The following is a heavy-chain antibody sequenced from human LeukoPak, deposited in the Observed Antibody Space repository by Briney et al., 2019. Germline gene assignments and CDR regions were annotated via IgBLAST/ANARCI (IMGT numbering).Heavy chain of an antibody. Sequence: GSLRLSCAASGFTFSSYSMNWVRQAPGKGLEWVAFIRYDGSNKYYADSVKGRFTISRDNSKNTLYLQMNSLRAEDTAVYYCAKVVAIFGVVISPDYWGQGTLVTVSS. CDR2: IRYDGSNK. D-gene: IGHD3-3*01. CDR1: GFTFSSYS. V-gene: IGHV3-30*02. CDR3: AKVVAIFGVVISPDY. J-gene: IGHJ4*02.